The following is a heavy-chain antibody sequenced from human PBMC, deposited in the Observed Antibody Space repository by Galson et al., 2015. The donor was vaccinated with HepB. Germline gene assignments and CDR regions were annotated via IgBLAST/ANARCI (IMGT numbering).Heavy chain of an antibody. CDR1: GFTFSNYG. D-gene: IGHD2-2*01. V-gene: IGHV3-33*01. CDR3: AGSTSTLGYYYYYYGMDV. J-gene: IGHJ6*02. Sequence: SLRLSCAASGFTFSNYGMHWVRQAPGKGLEWVAVIWYDGSNKYYADSVKGRFTISRDNSKNTLYLQMNSLRAEDTAVYYCAGSTSTLGYYYYYYGMDVWGQGTTVTVSS. CDR2: IWYDGSNK.